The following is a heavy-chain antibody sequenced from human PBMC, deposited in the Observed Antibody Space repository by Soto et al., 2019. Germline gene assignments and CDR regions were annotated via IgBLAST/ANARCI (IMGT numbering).Heavy chain of an antibody. CDR1: GDTFNSYT. CDR2: TIPILSMS. CDR3: ATSYGSGSQAFDY. V-gene: IGHV1-69*02. Sequence: QVHLVQSGAELRKPGSSGRVSCKASGDTFNSYTINWVRQAPGLGLEWMGRTIPILSMSNYALKFQGRLTITADKSTSTAYMVLSSLRSEDTAIYYCATSYGSGSQAFDYWGQGALVTVSS. D-gene: IGHD3-10*01. J-gene: IGHJ4*02.